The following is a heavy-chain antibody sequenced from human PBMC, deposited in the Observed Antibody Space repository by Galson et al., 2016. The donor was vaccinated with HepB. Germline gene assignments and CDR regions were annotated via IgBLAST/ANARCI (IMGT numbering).Heavy chain of an antibody. CDR3: AREGRARTAMVSDY. CDR1: GFTFSSYS. J-gene: IGHJ4*02. Sequence: SLRLSCAASGFTFSSYSMNWVRQAPGKGLEWVSPISGSSSDLYYADSLKGRFTIPRDNAKNSLYLQMNSLRAEDTAVYYCAREGRARTAMVSDYWGQGTLVTVSS. V-gene: IGHV3-21*01. CDR2: ISGSSSDL. D-gene: IGHD5-18*01.